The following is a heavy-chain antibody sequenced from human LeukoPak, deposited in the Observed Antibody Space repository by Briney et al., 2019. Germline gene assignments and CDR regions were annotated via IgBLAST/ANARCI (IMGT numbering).Heavy chain of an antibody. CDR3: ARHVRRAFDY. Sequence: PSETLSLTCTVSGGSISSSSYYWGWIRQSPGKGLEWIGSIYYSGSTYYNPSLKSRVTISVDTSKNQFSLKLSSVTAADTAVYYCARHVRRAFDYWGQGTLVTVSS. J-gene: IGHJ4*02. CDR1: GGSISSSSYY. CDR2: IYYSGST. V-gene: IGHV4-39*01.